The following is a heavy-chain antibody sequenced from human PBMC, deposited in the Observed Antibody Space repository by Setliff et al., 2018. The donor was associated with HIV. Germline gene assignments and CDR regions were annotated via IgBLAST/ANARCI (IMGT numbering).Heavy chain of an antibody. J-gene: IGHJ4*02. CDR2: FYYNGDS. V-gene: IGHV4-39*01. CDR3: ARAREGWKPFAFDY. CDR1: GDSVNDRSYF. Sequence: NPSETLSLTCTVSGDSVNDRSYFWGWIRQPPGKGLEWIGTFYYNGDSRYNPSLKSRVTISVDTSKNQFSLKLSSVTAADTAVYYCARAREGWKPFAFDYWGQGTLVTVSS. D-gene: IGHD1-1*01.